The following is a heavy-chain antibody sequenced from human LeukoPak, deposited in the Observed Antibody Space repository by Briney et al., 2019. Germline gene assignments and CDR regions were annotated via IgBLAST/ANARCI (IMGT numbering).Heavy chain of an antibody. CDR1: GGSISSYY. CDR3: ARLRDYYDSSGIGYFDY. Sequence: PSETLSLTCTVSGGSISSYYWSWIRQPPGKGLEWIGYIYYSGSTNYNPSLKSRVTISVDTSKNQFSLKLSSVTAADTAVYYCARLRDYYDSSGIGYFDYWGQGTLVTVSS. J-gene: IGHJ4*02. V-gene: IGHV4-59*01. D-gene: IGHD3-22*01. CDR2: IYYSGST.